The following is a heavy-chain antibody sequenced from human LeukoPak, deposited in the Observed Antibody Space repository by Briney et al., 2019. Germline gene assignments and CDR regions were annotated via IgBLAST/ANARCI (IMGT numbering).Heavy chain of an antibody. V-gene: IGHV4-39*07. D-gene: IGHD3-10*01. CDR1: GGSISSSSYY. CDR3: ARDRELGY. Sequence: PSETLSLTXTVSGGSISSSSYYWGWIRQPPGKGLEWIGSIYYSGSTYYNPSLKSRVTMSIDTSKNQFSLKLTSVTAADTAMYYCARDRELGYWGQGTLVTVSS. J-gene: IGHJ4*02. CDR2: IYYSGST.